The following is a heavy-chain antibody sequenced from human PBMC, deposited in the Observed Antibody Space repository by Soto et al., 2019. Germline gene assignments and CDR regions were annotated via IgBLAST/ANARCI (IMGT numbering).Heavy chain of an antibody. CDR1: GGTFSTYA. J-gene: IGHJ4*02. D-gene: IGHD3-22*01. CDR3: AGRHFTMIDY. CDR2: IIPIFVTA. Sequence: QVQLVQSGAEVKKPGSSVKVSCKASGGTFSTYAIGGLRQAPGQGLEWMGGIIPIFVTANYPQKFQGRVTITADESTSTAYMELSSLRSEDTAVYYCAGRHFTMIDYWGQGTLVTVSS. V-gene: IGHV1-69*01.